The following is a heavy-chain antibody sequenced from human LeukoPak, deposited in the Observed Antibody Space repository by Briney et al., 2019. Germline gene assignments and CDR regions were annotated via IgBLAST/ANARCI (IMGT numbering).Heavy chain of an antibody. CDR1: GGSISSYY. CDR3: ARNYASGSYYRY. J-gene: IGHJ4*02. CDR2: IYYSGST. V-gene: IGHV4-59*08. Sequence: PSETLSLTCTVSGGSISSYYWSWIRQPPGKGLEWIGYIYYSGSTKYNPSLKSRVTISIDTSKNQFSLKLSSVTAADTAVYYCARNYASGSYYRYWGQGTLVTVSS. D-gene: IGHD3-10*01.